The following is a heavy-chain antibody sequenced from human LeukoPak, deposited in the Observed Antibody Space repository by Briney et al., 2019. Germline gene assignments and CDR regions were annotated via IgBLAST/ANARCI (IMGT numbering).Heavy chain of an antibody. D-gene: IGHD6-19*01. CDR3: AKDRNGWFFDY. J-gene: IGHJ4*02. Sequence: PERSLRLSCAASGFTFSSYGMHWVRQAPGKGLEWVAVISYDGSNKYYADSVKGRFTISRDNSKNTLYLQMNSLRAEDTAVYYCAKDRNGWFFDYWGQGTLVTVSS. CDR2: ISYDGSNK. CDR1: GFTFSSYG. V-gene: IGHV3-30*18.